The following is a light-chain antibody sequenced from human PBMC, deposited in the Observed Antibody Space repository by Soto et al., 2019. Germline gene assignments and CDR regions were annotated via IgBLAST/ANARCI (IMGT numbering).Light chain of an antibody. CDR3: QSADSSGTYWV. CDR1: ALPKQY. CDR2: KDS. V-gene: IGLV3-25*03. J-gene: IGLJ3*02. Sequence: SYELTQPPSVSGSPGHTARITCSGDALPKQYAYWYQQKPGQAPVLAIYKDSERPSGIPERFSGSRSGTTVTLTICGVQAEDEADYYCQSADSSGTYWVFGGGTKLTVL.